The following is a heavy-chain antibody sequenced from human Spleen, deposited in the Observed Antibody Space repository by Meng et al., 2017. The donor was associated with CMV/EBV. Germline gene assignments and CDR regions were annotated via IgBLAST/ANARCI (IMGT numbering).Heavy chain of an antibody. CDR3: ARALYCSTTSCYSDARYGMGV. J-gene: IGHJ6*02. CDR1: YY. Sequence: YYLHWVRQDPGQGLEWMGWINTNGGGTNYAQKFQGRVTMTRDTSISTTYMEQSRLRSDDTAVYYCARALYCSTTSCYSDARYGMGVWGQGTTVTVSS. CDR2: INTNGGGT. D-gene: IGHD2-2*01. V-gene: IGHV1-2*02.